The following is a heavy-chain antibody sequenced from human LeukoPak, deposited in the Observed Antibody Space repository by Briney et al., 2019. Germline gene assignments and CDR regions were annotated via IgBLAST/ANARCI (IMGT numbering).Heavy chain of an antibody. Sequence: GGSLRLSCAASGFTFSSYWMHWVRQAPGKGLVWVSRINSDGSSTYYADSVKGRFTITRDNAKNTLYLQMNSLRAEDTAVYYCAKDTTRGAAAYYFDYWGQGTLLTVSS. D-gene: IGHD1-26*01. V-gene: IGHV3-74*01. CDR1: GFTFSSYW. J-gene: IGHJ4*02. CDR3: AKDTTRGAAAYYFDY. CDR2: INSDGSST.